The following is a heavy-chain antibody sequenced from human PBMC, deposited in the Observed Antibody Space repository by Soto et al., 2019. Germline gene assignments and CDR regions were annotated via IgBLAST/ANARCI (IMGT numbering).Heavy chain of an antibody. D-gene: IGHD6-19*01. J-gene: IGHJ4*02. V-gene: IGHV3-23*01. CDR1: GFTINTHA. CDR3: ARDSSAWPNYFDS. Sequence: GGSLRLSCAPSGFTINTHAMTWVRQAPGKGLEWVSAFSGRSGDTYYAASVKGRFTISGYNPKNTVILEMNNLRAEDTAVYYCARDSSAWPNYFDSWGQGIQVTVSS. CDR2: FSGRSGDT.